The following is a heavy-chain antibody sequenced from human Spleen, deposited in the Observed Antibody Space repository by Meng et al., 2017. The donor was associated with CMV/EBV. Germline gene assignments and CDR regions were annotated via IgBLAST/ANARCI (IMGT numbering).Heavy chain of an antibody. Sequence: VSSGSISSSNLWSWVRQPPGKGLEWIGEIYHSGSTNYNPSLKSRVTISVDKSKNQFSLKLSSVTAADTAVYYCARARDFWSGYPFDYWGQGTLVTVS. CDR3: ARARDFWSGYPFDY. CDR2: IYHSGST. CDR1: SGSISSSNL. V-gene: IGHV4-4*02. J-gene: IGHJ4*02. D-gene: IGHD3-3*01.